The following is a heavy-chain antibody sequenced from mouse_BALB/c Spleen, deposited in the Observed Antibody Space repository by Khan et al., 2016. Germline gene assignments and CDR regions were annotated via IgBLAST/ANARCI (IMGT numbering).Heavy chain of an antibody. CDR2: INPDSGTI. J-gene: IGHJ3*01. Sequence: EVKLLESGGGLVQPGGSLKVSCAASGFDFSRYWMSWVRQAPGKGLEWIGEINPDSGTINYTPSLQVKFIISRDNAKNTLYLQMSKVSSEDTALYDCARAGYDGYLVNWGQGTLVTVSA. D-gene: IGHD2-14*01. CDR1: GFDFSRYW. CDR3: ARAGYDGYLVN. V-gene: IGHV4-1*02.